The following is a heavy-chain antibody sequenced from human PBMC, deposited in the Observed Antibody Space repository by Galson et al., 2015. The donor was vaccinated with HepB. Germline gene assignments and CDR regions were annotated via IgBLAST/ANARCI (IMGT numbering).Heavy chain of an antibody. J-gene: IGHJ5*02. D-gene: IGHD2-15*01. CDR2: ISPYNRDT. CDR3: ARGAVVGVVGGSQNNWFAP. Sequence: SVKVSCKASGYTFSTYSITWVRQAPGQGLEWMGWISPYNRDTKYARKLQGRVTMTTDTFTSTAYMELRSLRSDDTAFYYCARGAVVGVVGGSQNNWFAPWGQGTLVTVSS. CDR1: GYTFSTYS. V-gene: IGHV1-18*01.